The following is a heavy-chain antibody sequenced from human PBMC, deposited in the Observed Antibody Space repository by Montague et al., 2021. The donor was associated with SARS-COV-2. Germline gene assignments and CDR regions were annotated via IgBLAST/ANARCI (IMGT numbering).Heavy chain of an antibody. J-gene: IGHJ6*02. V-gene: IGHV4-61*02. CDR2: IYTSGST. CDR1: GGSISSGSYE. CDR3: ARVGVGTMVRGVIPAYYCYGVDV. D-gene: IGHD3-10*01. Sequence: TLSLTCTVSGGSISSGSYEWSWIRQPAGKGLEWIGRIYTSGSTNYNPSLKSRVTISVDTSKNQFSLKLSSVTAADTAVYYCARVGVGTMVRGVIPAYYCYGVDVWGQGTTVTVSS.